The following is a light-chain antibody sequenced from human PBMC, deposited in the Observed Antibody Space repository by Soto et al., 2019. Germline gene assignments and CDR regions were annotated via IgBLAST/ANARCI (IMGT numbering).Light chain of an antibody. Sequence: QPVLTQPPSVSGAPGQRVTISCTGSSSNIGAGYDVHWYQQLPGTAPKLLIEGNSNRPSGVPDRFSGSKSGTSASLAITGLQAEDEADYYCQSYDSSLKVVFGGGTKLTVL. V-gene: IGLV1-40*01. J-gene: IGLJ2*01. CDR2: GNS. CDR3: QSYDSSLKVV. CDR1: SSNIGAGYD.